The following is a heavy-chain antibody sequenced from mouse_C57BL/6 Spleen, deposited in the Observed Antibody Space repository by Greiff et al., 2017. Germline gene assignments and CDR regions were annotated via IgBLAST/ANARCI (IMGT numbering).Heavy chain of an antibody. V-gene: IGHV1-80*01. J-gene: IGHJ3*01. D-gene: IGHD2-3*01. CDR2: IYPGDGDT. CDR3: ARSDGCYKNFAY. CDR1: GYAFSSYW. Sequence: QVQLKQSGAELVKPGASVKISCKASGYAFSSYWMNWVKQRPGKGLEWIGQIYPGDGDTNYNGKFKGKATLTADKSSSTAYMQLSSLTSGDSAVYFCARSDGCYKNFAYWGKGTLVTVSA.